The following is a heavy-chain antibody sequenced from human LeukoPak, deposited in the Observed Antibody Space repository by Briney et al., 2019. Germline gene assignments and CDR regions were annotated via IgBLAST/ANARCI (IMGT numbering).Heavy chain of an antibody. D-gene: IGHD3-22*01. CDR1: GGSISSSSYY. Sequence: SETLSLTCTVSGGSISSSSYYWSWIRQPPGKGLEWIGSIYYSGSTYYNPSLKSRVTISVETSKYQFSLKLSSVTAADTAVYYCARPYDSSGYYRSPWFDPWCQGTLVTVSS. CDR3: ARPYDSSGYYRSPWFDP. J-gene: IGHJ5*02. CDR2: IYYSGST. V-gene: IGHV4-39*01.